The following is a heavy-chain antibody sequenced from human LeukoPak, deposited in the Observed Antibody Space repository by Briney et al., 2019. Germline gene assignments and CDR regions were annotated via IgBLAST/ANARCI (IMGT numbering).Heavy chain of an antibody. CDR1: GFTFSEYH. V-gene: IGHV3-11*01. D-gene: IGHD2-15*01. CDR2: ICSSGSTI. Sequence: GGSLRLSCAPSGFTFSEYHMSWMREAPGEGLEWVSYICSSGSTIYYADSVKGRYTISRDNDKNSLSLQMNRLRAEDTAVYYCARAYSVVVVAARPYGMDVWGQGTTVTVSS. CDR3: ARAYSVVVVAARPYGMDV. J-gene: IGHJ6*01.